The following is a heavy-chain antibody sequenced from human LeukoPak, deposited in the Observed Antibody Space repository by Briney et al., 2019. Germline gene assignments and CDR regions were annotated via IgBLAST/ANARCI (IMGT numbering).Heavy chain of an antibody. CDR2: IRYDGSNK. CDR1: GFTFSTYG. J-gene: IGHJ6*03. CDR3: AKDLGLPGYMDV. V-gene: IGHV3-30*02. Sequence: GGSLRLSCAASGFTFSTYGMHWVRQAPAKGLEWVAFIRYDGSNKYYADSVKGRFTISRDNSKNTLYLQMNSLRAEDTAVYYCAKDLGLPGYMDVWGKGTTVTISS. D-gene: IGHD3-10*01.